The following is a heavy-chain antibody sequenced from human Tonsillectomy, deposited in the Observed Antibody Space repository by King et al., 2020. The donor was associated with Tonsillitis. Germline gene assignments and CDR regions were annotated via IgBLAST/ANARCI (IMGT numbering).Heavy chain of an antibody. CDR3: ARESFYYDSSGYMVGDY. CDR1: GYIFPRYG. D-gene: IGHD3-22*01. J-gene: IGHJ4*02. V-gene: IGHV1-18*01. CDR2: INAYSGDT. Sequence: QLVQSGAEVKKPGASVKVSCKASGYIFPRYGVGWVRQAPGQGLEWVGWINAYSGDTTFAQKFQGRLTMTRDTSTSTVYLELRGRRSDDTAMYYCARESFYYDSSGYMVGDYWGQGTLVTVSS.